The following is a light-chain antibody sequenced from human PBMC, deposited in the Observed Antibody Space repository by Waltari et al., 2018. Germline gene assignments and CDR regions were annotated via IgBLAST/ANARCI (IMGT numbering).Light chain of an antibody. V-gene: IGLV2-23*03. CDR3: CSYGSSYTLV. J-gene: IGLJ2*01. Sequence: ALTQPASVSGSRGQSITISCTGLSDDYVIHNFVSWYQLLPDKAPKLIIYDGAQRPSGVSPRFSASKSGSTASLTISGLQADDEADYFCCSYGSSYTLVFGGGTRLTVL. CDR1: SDDYVIHNF. CDR2: DGA.